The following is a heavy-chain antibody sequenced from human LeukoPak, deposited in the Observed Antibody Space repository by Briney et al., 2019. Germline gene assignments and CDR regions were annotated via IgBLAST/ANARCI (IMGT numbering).Heavy chain of an antibody. J-gene: IGHJ6*02. Sequence: PGGSLRLSCAASGFTFSSYSMNWVRQAPGKGLEWVSSITSSSSYIHYADSVKGRFTISRDNAKNSLYLQMNSLRAEDTAVYYCARDQHGVDVWGQGTTVTVSS. CDR3: ARDQHGVDV. V-gene: IGHV3-21*01. CDR1: GFTFSSYS. CDR2: ITSSSSYI.